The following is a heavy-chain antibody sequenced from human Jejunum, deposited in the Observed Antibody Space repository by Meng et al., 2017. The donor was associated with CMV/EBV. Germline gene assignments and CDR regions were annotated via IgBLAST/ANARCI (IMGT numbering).Heavy chain of an antibody. CDR3: ARGVFGGYDFYY. J-gene: IGHJ4*02. Sequence: SCKAAGYTFTTYGIQWARQAPGQRPEWMGYINPGRGNTYYSEKFQGRLTITRDTSATTAYMELSSLTSEDTAVYYCARGVFGGYDFYYWGQGTLVTVSS. D-gene: IGHD5-12*01. CDR1: GYTFTTYG. V-gene: IGHV1-3*01. CDR2: INPGRGNT.